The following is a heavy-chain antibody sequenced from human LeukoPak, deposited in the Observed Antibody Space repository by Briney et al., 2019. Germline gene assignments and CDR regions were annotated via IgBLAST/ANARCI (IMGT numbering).Heavy chain of an antibody. CDR3: AKGVYTTVRYYYYYGMDV. CDR2: ICGSGGST. V-gene: IGHV3-23*01. J-gene: IGHJ6*02. Sequence: GGSLRLSCAAPGFTFSSYSISWGRQAPGKGLEGVSTICGSGGSTYYADSVKCRFTISRDNSKNTLYLQKNSLRAEDTAVYYCAKGVYTTVRYYYYYGMDVWGQGTTVTVSS. D-gene: IGHD4-17*01. CDR1: GFTFSSYS.